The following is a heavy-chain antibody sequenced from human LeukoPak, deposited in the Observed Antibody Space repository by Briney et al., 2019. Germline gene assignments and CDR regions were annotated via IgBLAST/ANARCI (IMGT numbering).Heavy chain of an antibody. CDR2: ISYDGSNK. CDR3: ARESRWYFDY. CDR1: GFTFSTYG. V-gene: IGHV3-30*03. Sequence: GGSLRLSCAASGFTFSTYGMNWVRKASGKGRGWVAVISYDGSNKYYADSVKGRFTISRDNSKNTLYLQMNSLRAEDTAVYYCARESRWYFDYWGQGTLVTVSS. J-gene: IGHJ4*02. D-gene: IGHD3-16*02.